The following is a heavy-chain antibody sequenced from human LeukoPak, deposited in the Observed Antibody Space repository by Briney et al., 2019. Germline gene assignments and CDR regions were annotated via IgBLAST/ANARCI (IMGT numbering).Heavy chain of an antibody. J-gene: IGHJ4*02. CDR2: IQASGTT. D-gene: IGHD6-19*01. CDR1: GSSVRRYY. CDR3: ARDGGSGWYNY. V-gene: IGHV4-4*07. Sequence: SETLSLTCSVSGSSVRRYYWNWIRQPAGKGLEWIGRIQASGTTNYNPSLKSRVTMSVDTSKNQFSLKLNSVTAADTAVYYCARDGGSGWYNYWGQGTLVTVSS.